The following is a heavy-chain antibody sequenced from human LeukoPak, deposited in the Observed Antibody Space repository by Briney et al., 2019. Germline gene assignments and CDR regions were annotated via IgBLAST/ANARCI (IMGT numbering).Heavy chain of an antibody. CDR3: ARDRPGRYCSTISCYSASPFDP. CDR2: IIPIFGTA. CDR1: GGTFSSYA. V-gene: IGHV1-69*13. D-gene: IGHD2-2*02. J-gene: IGHJ5*02. Sequence: GASVKVSCKASGGTFSSYAISWVRQAPGQGLKWMGGIIPIFGTANYAQKFQGRVTITADESTSTAYMELSSLRSEDTAVYYCARDRPGRYCSTISCYSASPFDPWGQGTLVTVSS.